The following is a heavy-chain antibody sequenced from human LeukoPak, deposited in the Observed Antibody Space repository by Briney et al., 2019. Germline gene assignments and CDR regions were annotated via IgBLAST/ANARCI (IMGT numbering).Heavy chain of an antibody. Sequence: GGSLRLSCAASGFTFSSYGMHWVRQAPGKWLEWVAFIRYDGSNKYYADSVKGRFTISRDNSKNTLYLRMNSLRAEDTAVYCCAKRQGWEHSYYYYYMDVWGKGTTVTVSS. CDR1: GFTFSSYG. V-gene: IGHV3-30*02. CDR3: AKRQGWEHSYYYYYMDV. CDR2: IRYDGSNK. J-gene: IGHJ6*03. D-gene: IGHD1-26*01.